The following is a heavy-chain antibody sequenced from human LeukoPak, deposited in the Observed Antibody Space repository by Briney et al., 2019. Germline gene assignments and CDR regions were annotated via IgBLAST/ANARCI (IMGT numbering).Heavy chain of an antibody. CDR1: GGSFSGYY. J-gene: IGHJ5*02. CDR3: ARDHSSSWYGAFDP. V-gene: IGHV4-34*01. D-gene: IGHD6-13*01. Sequence: PSETLSLTCAVYGGSFSGYYWSWIRQPPGKGLEWIGEINHSGSTNYNPSLKSRVTISVDTSKNQFSLKLSSVTAADTAVYYCARDHSSSWYGAFDPWGQGTLVTVSS. CDR2: INHSGST.